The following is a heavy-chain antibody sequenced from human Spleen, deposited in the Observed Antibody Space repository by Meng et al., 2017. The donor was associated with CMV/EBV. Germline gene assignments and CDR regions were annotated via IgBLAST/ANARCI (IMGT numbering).Heavy chain of an antibody. CDR1: GGSISSFY. J-gene: IGHJ6*02. V-gene: IGHV4-59*12. Sequence: SETLSLTCTVSGGSISSFYWSWIRQPPGKGLEWIGYIYYSGSTNYNPSLKSRVTMSVDTSKNQCSLKLSSVTAADTAVYYCARAAGQYDFWSGYMNGRGMDVWGQGTTVTVSS. CDR3: ARAAGQYDFWSGYMNGRGMDV. D-gene: IGHD3-3*01. CDR2: IYYSGST.